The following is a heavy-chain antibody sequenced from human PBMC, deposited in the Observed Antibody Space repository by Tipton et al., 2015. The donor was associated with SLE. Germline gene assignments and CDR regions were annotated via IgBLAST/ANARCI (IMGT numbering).Heavy chain of an antibody. CDR2: ANPTGGSA. J-gene: IGHJ4*02. D-gene: IGHD5-12*01. V-gene: IGHV1-46*01. Sequence: QSGAEVRKPGASVKVSCKASGYTFTSYYIHWVRQAPGQGLEWMGIANPTGGSATSAQRFQGRVTMTSDTSTSTVYLELSSLRSEDTAVYYCARGHSGYNFYYDYWGQGTLVTVSS. CDR1: GYTFTSYY. CDR3: ARGHSGYNFYYDY.